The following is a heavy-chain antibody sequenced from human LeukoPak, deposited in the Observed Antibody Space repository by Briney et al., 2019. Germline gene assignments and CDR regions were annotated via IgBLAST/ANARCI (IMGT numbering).Heavy chain of an antibody. CDR3: TRGSIAYYYMDV. CDR1: GGSISSSNYY. V-gene: IGHV4-39*07. D-gene: IGHD3-22*01. J-gene: IGHJ6*03. Sequence: SETLSLTCAVSGGSISSSNYYWGWIRQPPGKGLEWIGNIYYSGSTYYNPSFKSRLTISVDTSKNQFSLKLSSVTAADTAVYYCTRGSIAYYYMDVWGKGTTVTISS. CDR2: IYYSGST.